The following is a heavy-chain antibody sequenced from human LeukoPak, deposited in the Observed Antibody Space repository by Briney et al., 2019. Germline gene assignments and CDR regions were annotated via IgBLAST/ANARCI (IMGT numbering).Heavy chain of an antibody. CDR2: INHSVST. V-gene: IGHV4-34*01. Sequence: SETLSLTCAVYGGSFSGYYWSWIRQPPGKGLEWIGEINHSVSTNYNPSLKSRVTISVDTSKNQFSLKLSSVTAADTAVYYCARVKMTPLTGYYFDYWGQGTLVTVSS. CDR1: GGSFSGYY. CDR3: ARVKMTPLTGYYFDY. J-gene: IGHJ4*02. D-gene: IGHD2-15*01.